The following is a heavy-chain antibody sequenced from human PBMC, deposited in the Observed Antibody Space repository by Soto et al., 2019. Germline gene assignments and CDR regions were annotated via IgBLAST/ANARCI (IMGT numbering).Heavy chain of an antibody. CDR3: ARHFSVDHFDY. V-gene: IGHV4-39*01. D-gene: IGHD3-9*01. CDR2: IYYSGST. J-gene: IGHJ4*02. CDR1: GDSITSNIYF. Sequence: SETLSLTCTVSGDSITSNIYFWAWIRQPPGKGLEWIGSIYYSGSTYHNPSLKSRVTISVDRSNNQFSLKLTSMTAADTAVYYCARHFSVDHFDYWGQGALVTSPQ.